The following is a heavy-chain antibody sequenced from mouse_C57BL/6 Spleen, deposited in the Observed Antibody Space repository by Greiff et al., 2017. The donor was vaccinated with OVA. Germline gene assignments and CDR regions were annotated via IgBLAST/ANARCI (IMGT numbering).Heavy chain of an antibody. Sequence: VQLQQSVAELVRPGASVKLSCTASGFNIKNTYMHWVKQRPEQGLEWIGRIDPANGNTKYAPKFKGKATITADTSSNTAYLQLSSLTSEDTAIYYCARGWTYGSSSPWFAYWGQGTLVTVSA. CDR1: GFNIKNTY. D-gene: IGHD1-1*01. CDR3: ARGWTYGSSSPWFAY. J-gene: IGHJ3*01. V-gene: IGHV14-3*01. CDR2: IDPANGNT.